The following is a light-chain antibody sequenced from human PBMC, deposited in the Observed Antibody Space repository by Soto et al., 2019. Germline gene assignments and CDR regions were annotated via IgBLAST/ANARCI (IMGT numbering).Light chain of an antibody. CDR1: QSVSSN. J-gene: IGKJ1*01. Sequence: EIVLTQSAASLSLCPGERATLXCRASQSVSSNLAWYQQKPCQARRLLIYDASNTANGIPARFSGSGSGTDCPLTISSLEPEDFAVDYCQQSSNWTFGQGTKVDIK. CDR2: DAS. V-gene: IGKV3-11*01. CDR3: QQSSNWT.